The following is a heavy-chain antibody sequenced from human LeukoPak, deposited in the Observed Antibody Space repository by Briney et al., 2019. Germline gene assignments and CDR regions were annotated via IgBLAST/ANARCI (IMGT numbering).Heavy chain of an antibody. CDR3: AARSGELPYYFDY. CDR2: IYPSSGGT. Sequence: ASVKVSCKASGYTFTGFYIHWVRQAPGQGLEWMGWIYPSSGGTNYAQRFQGRVTMTRDTSISTAYMELNRLTSDDTAVYYCAARSGELPYYFDYWGQGTLVTVSS. V-gene: IGHV1-2*02. CDR1: GYTFTGFY. J-gene: IGHJ4*02. D-gene: IGHD1-26*01.